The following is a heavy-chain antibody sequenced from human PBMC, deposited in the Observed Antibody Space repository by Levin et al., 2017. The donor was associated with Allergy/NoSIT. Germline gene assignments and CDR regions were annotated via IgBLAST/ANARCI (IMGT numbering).Heavy chain of an antibody. CDR2: IKSKTDGGTT. CDR3: TTDHLSYPYHYHSGSPAFDI. V-gene: IGHV3-15*01. D-gene: IGHD3-10*01. CDR1: GFTFSNAW. J-gene: IGHJ3*02. Sequence: KPGGSLRLSCAASGFTFSNAWMSWVRQAPGKGLEWVGRIKSKTDGGTTDYAAPVKGRFTISRDDSKNTLYLQMNSLKTEDTAVYYCTTDHLSYPYHYHSGSPAFDIWGQGTMVTVSS.